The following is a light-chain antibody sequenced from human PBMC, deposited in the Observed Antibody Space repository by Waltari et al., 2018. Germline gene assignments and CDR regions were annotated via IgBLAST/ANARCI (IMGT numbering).Light chain of an antibody. J-gene: IGKJ4*01. CDR3: QEYDSLPIT. CDR1: QYVKNN. CDR2: KAS. V-gene: IGKV1-5*03. Sequence: DIQMTQSPSTLPASVGDRVTITCRASQYVKNNLAWFQQKPGKAPKVLIHKASRLESGVPARFSGSGFATEFILSISSLQPDDFATYYCQEYDSLPITFGGGTKVEIK.